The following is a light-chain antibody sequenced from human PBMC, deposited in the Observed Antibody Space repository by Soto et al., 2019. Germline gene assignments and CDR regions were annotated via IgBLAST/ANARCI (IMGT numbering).Light chain of an antibody. V-gene: IGKV1-5*03. Sequence: DIQMTQSPSTLSASVGDRVTITCRASQSISSWLAWYQQKPGKAPKLLIYKASTLESVVPSNFSSSGSGTEFTLTIGSLQPEDFATYYCQQYNSYPWTFGQGTKVDVK. J-gene: IGKJ1*01. CDR1: QSISSW. CDR3: QQYNSYPWT. CDR2: KAS.